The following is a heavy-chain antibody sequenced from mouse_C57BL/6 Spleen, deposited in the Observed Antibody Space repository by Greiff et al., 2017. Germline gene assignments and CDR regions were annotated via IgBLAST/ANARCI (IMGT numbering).Heavy chain of an antibody. J-gene: IGHJ4*01. CDR3: TQYYDAMDY. CDR1: GFTFSNYW. V-gene: IGHV6-3*01. CDR2: IRLKTDNYAT. D-gene: IGHD5-1*01. Sequence: DVMLVESGGGLVQPGGSMKLSCVASGFTFSNYWMNWVRQSPEKGLEWVAQIRLKTDNYATHYAESVKGRFTISRDDSKSSVYLQMNNLRAEDTGIYYCTQYYDAMDYWGQGTSVTVSS.